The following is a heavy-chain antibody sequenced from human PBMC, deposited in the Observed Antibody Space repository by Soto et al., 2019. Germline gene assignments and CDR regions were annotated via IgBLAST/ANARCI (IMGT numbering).Heavy chain of an antibody. CDR3: ATDTAMVLGFDY. CDR1: VYTLTSYG. J-gene: IGHJ4*02. V-gene: IGHV1-18*01. CDR2: ISAYNGNT. Sequence: GASVTVSCKASVYTLTSYGIRWVRPAPGQGLEWMGWISAYNGNTNYAQKLQGRVTMTTDTSTSTAYMELRSLRSDDTAVYYCATDTAMVLGFDYWGQGTLVTVSS. D-gene: IGHD5-18*01.